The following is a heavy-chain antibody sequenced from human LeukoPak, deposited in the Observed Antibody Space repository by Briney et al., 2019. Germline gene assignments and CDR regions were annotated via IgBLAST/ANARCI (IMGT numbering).Heavy chain of an antibody. V-gene: IGHV4-59*01. CDR3: ARNLGYYYDYSPYDWRGRFAP. Sequence: SETLSLTGTVSGGSIINYHWSWIRQAPGKGLEWIGYIYYGGNTKYNPSLKSRLTISVDTSKNQISLKLTFVTAADTAVYFCARNLGYYYDYSPYDWRGRFAPWGQGTLVTVSS. D-gene: IGHD3-22*01. CDR1: GGSIINYH. J-gene: IGHJ5*02. CDR2: IYYGGNT.